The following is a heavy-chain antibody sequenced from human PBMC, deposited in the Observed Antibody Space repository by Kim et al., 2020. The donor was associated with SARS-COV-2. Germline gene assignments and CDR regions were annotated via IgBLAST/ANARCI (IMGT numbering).Heavy chain of an antibody. J-gene: IGHJ4*02. CDR3: AGSSGGFAY. Sequence: SETLSLTCTVSGGSISSYYWSWIRQPPGKXLEWIGYIYYSGSTNYNPSLKSRXTISVDTSKNQFSLKLSSVTAXDTAXDXXAGSSGGFAYLGQGTLVTVS. CDR2: IYYSGST. CDR1: GGSISSYY. V-gene: IGHV4-59*01.